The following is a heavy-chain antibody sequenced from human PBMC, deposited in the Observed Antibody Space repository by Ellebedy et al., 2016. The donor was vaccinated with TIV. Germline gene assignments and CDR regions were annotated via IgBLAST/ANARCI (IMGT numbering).Heavy chain of an antibody. D-gene: IGHD1-26*01. CDR2: INHSGST. CDR1: GGSFSGYY. V-gene: IGHV4-34*01. Sequence: SETLSLTCAVYGGSFSGYYWSWIRQPPGKGLEWIGEINHSGSTNYNPSLKSRVTVSVDTSKNQFSLKLSSVTAADTAVYYCARHPPRSGSRLGAFDIWGQGTMVTVSS. CDR3: ARHPPRSGSRLGAFDI. J-gene: IGHJ3*02.